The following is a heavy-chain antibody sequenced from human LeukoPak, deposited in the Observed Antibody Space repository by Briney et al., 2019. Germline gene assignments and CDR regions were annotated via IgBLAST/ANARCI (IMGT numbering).Heavy chain of an antibody. CDR2: IYYSGST. D-gene: IGHD3-3*01. J-gene: IGHJ3*02. Sequence: PSETLSLTCTVSGGSISSSSYYWGWIRQPPGKGLEWIGSIYYSGSTYYNPSLKSRVTISVDTSKNQFSLKLSSVTAADTAVYYCATGVVISNRDAFDIWGPGTMVTVSS. V-gene: IGHV4-39*01. CDR3: ATGVVISNRDAFDI. CDR1: GGSISSSSYY.